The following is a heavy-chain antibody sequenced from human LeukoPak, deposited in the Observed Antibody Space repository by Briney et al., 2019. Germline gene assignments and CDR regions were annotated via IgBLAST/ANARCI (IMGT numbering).Heavy chain of an antibody. Sequence: GGSLRLSCAASGFTFSSYWMHWVRQAPGKGLVWVSRISNDGSSTTYADSVKGRFTISRDNSKNTLYLQVNSLRAEDTAVYYCAKVRYFDWLSPFNWFDPWGQGTLVTVSS. J-gene: IGHJ5*02. CDR2: ISNDGSST. CDR1: GFTFSSYW. D-gene: IGHD3-9*01. CDR3: AKVRYFDWLSPFNWFDP. V-gene: IGHV3-74*01.